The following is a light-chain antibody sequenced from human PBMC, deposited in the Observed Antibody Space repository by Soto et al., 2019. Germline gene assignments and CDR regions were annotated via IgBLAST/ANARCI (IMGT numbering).Light chain of an antibody. CDR2: EGT. J-gene: IGLJ3*02. Sequence: QSVLTQPASVSGSPGQSITISCTGTSSDVGIHNFVSWYQQRPGKATKLMIFEGTKRPSGVSSRFSASKSGHTASLTISGVQADDEADYYCCSYAGTTAWVFGGGTKLTVL. V-gene: IGLV2-23*01. CDR1: SSDVGIHNF. CDR3: CSYAGTTAWV.